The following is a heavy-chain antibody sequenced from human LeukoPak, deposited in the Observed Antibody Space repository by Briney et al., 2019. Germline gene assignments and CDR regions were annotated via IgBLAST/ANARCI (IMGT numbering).Heavy chain of an antibody. D-gene: IGHD3-10*01. Sequence: PSETLSLTCTVSGGSISTSNYYWGWIRQPPGKGLEWIGNIFYSGSTYYGPSLKSRLTISLDTSRNQFSLKLDSVTAADTAVYYCARVGYYYGSGSRGWFDPWGQGTLVTVSS. J-gene: IGHJ5*02. V-gene: IGHV4-39*07. CDR1: GGSISTSNYY. CDR3: ARVGYYYGSGSRGWFDP. CDR2: IFYSGST.